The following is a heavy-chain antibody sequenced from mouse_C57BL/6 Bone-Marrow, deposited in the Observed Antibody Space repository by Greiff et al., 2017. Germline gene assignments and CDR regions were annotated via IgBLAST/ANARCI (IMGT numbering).Heavy chain of an antibody. Sequence: EVKLMESGGDLVKPGGSLKLSCAASGFTFSSYGMSWVRQTPDKRLAWVATISSGGSYTYYPDSVKGRFTLSRDNAKNTLYLQMSSLKSEDTAMYYCARHRGYGSSVAYWGQGTLVTVSA. CDR3: ARHRGYGSSVAY. J-gene: IGHJ3*01. D-gene: IGHD1-1*01. V-gene: IGHV5-6*01. CDR1: GFTFSSYG. CDR2: ISSGGSYT.